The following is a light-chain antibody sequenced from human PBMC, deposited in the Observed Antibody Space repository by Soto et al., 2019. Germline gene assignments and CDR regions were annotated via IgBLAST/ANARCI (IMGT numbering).Light chain of an antibody. Sequence: EIVLTQSPATLSLSPGERATLSCRASRTVNNYLAWYQQKPGQAHRLLINRASTRAPGIQARFSGSASGTEFTLTIRSLQSEHLGVYYCQQDSSWPLTFGGGTKVDIK. V-gene: IGKV3-15*01. CDR3: QQDSSWPLT. CDR1: RTVNNY. CDR2: RAS. J-gene: IGKJ4*01.